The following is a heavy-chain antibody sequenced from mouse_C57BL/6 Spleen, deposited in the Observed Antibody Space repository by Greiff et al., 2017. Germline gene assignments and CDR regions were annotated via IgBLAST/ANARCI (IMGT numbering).Heavy chain of an antibody. V-gene: IGHV5-17*01. J-gene: IGHJ4*01. CDR1: GFTFSDYG. Sequence: EVQVVESGGGLVKPGGSLKLSCAASGFTFSDYGMHWVRQAPEKGLEWVAYISSGSSTIYYADTVKGRFTISRDNAKNTLFLQMTSLRSEETAMYYCARRGYGSSSEDAMDYWGQGTSVTVSS. CDR2: ISSGSSTI. D-gene: IGHD1-1*01. CDR3: ARRGYGSSSEDAMDY.